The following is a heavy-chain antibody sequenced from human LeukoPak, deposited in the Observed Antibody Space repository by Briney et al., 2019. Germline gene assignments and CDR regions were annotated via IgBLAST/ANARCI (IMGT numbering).Heavy chain of an antibody. D-gene: IGHD3-10*01. CDR1: GFTFSNYA. Sequence: SGGSLRLSCAASGFTFSNYAMYWVRQSPGKGLEWVAFIRYDGSKKYYADSVKGRFTISRDNSKNTLYLQMNSLKTGDTAVYYCTTARNMVRGVIPLDYWGQGTLVTVSS. V-gene: IGHV3-30*02. J-gene: IGHJ4*02. CDR2: IRYDGSKK. CDR3: TTARNMVRGVIPLDY.